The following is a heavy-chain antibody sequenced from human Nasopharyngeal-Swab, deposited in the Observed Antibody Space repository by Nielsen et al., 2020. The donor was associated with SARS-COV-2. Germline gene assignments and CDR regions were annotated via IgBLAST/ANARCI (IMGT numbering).Heavy chain of an antibody. CDR1: GFVFSTHW. Sequence: GESLKISCAASGFVFSTHWMHWVRQAPGKGLVRVSAVSTDGTTTYYAGSVRGRFTISRDNAKSTLYMQLSSLTAEDTAVYYCVKHQGSSSDQWGQGTLVTASS. J-gene: IGHJ4*02. V-gene: IGHV3-74*01. CDR3: VKHQGSSSDQ. CDR2: VSTDGTTT.